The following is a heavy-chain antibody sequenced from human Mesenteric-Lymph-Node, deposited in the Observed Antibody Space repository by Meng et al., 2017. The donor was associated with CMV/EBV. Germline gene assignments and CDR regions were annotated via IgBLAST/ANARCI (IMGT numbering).Heavy chain of an antibody. Sequence: SGYTFTGYYMHWVRQAPGQGLEWMGWIKPNSGGTNYAQKFQGWVTMTRDTSISTAYMELSRLRSDDTAVHYCARAMERAAAGTALDYWGQGTLVTVSS. CDR3: ARAMERAAAGTALDY. CDR1: GYTFTGYY. J-gene: IGHJ4*02. D-gene: IGHD6-13*01. V-gene: IGHV1-2*04. CDR2: IKPNSGGT.